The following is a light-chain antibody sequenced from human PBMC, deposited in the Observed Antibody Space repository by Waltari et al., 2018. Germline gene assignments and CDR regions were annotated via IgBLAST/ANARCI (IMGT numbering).Light chain of an antibody. V-gene: IGKV1-39*01. CDR3: QQSYSTPRT. J-gene: IGKJ1*01. Sequence: DIQMTQSPSSLSASVGDRVTITCLASQSISSYLNWYQQKPGKAPKLLIYAASSLQSGVPSMFSGSGSGTDFTLTISSLQPEDFATYYCQQSYSTPRTFGQGTKVEIK. CDR2: AAS. CDR1: QSISSY.